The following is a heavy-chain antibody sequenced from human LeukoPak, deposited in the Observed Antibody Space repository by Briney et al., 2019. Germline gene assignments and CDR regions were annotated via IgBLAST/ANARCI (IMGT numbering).Heavy chain of an antibody. J-gene: IGHJ5*02. CDR3: ARDFGQLVPYNWFEP. V-gene: IGHV1-2*02. CDR1: GYTFSDYF. Sequence: GASVKGSCKASGYTFSDYFVHWVRQAPGQGLEWMGWINPVGGGTNYAPKFQGRVTMSRVTSVSTAYLELRRLTSDDTAVYYCARDFGQLVPYNWFEPWGQGTLVTVSS. D-gene: IGHD6-6*01. CDR2: INPVGGGT.